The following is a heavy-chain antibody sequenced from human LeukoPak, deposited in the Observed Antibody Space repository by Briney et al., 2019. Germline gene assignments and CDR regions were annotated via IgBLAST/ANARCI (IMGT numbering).Heavy chain of an antibody. CDR3: ARDGGYYDILTGWTSDY. CDR2: ISSSGSTI. D-gene: IGHD3-9*01. Sequence: GGSLRLSCAASGLTFSVYYMSWIRQAPGKGLGWVSYISSSGSTIYYADSVKGRFTISRDNAKNSLYLQMNSLRAEDTAVYYCARDGGYYDILTGWTSDYWGQGTLVTVSS. J-gene: IGHJ4*02. V-gene: IGHV3-11*04. CDR1: GLTFSVYY.